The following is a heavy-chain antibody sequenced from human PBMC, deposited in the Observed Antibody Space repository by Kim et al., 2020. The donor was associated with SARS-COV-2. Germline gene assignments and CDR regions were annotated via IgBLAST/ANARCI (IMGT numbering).Heavy chain of an antibody. Sequence: YADSVKGRFTISRDNSKNTLYLQMNSLRAEDTAVYYCARVMATIVDAFDIWGQGTMVTVSS. J-gene: IGHJ3*02. D-gene: IGHD5-12*01. V-gene: IGHV3-53*01. CDR3: ARVMATIVDAFDI.